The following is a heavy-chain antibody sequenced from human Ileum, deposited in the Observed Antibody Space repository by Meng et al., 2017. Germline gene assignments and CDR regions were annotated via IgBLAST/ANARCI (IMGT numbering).Heavy chain of an antibody. D-gene: IGHD6-19*01. CDR1: GFTLGDYA. CDR2: IRNKAFGGTT. CDR3: ARGGGSGRYYFDY. V-gene: IGHV3-49*04. Sequence: GESLKISCIASGFTLGDYAMSWVRQAPGKGLEWVSFIRNKAFGGTTEYAASGKGRFTISRDDSESIAYLQMSNLKTEDTAVYYCARGGGSGRYYFDYWGQGTVVTVSS. J-gene: IGHJ4*02.